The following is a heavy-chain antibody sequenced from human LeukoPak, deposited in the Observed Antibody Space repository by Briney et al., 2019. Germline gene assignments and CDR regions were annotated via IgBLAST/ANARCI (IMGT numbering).Heavy chain of an antibody. V-gene: IGHV1-69*04. J-gene: IGHJ3*02. CDR1: GGTFSSYA. Sequence: GASVKVSCKASGGTFSSYAISWVRQAPGQGLEWMGRIIPILGIANYAQKFQGRVTITADKSTSTAYMELSSLRSEDTAVYYCAIERYYYDSSARAFDIWGQGTMVTVSS. D-gene: IGHD3-22*01. CDR2: IIPILGIA. CDR3: AIERYYYDSSARAFDI.